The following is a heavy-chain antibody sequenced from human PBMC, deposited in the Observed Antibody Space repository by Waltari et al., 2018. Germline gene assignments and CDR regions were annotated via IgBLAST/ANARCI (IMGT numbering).Heavy chain of an antibody. V-gene: IGHV4-30-4*08. CDR3: AREGQGVIGV. CDR1: RCSISRGAYY. D-gene: IGHD3-10*01. J-gene: IGHJ6*02. CDR2: IYYSGST. Sequence: QVQLQESGPGLVTPSQTLSRPCTVFRCSISRGAYYWSWIRQPPGKGLEWIGYIYYSGSTYYNPSLKSRVTISVDTSKNQFSLKLSSVTAADTAVYYCAREGQGVIGVWGQGTTVTVSS.